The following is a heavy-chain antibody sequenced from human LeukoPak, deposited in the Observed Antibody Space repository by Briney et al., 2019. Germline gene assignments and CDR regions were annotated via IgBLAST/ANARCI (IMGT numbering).Heavy chain of an antibody. CDR1: GGSISSGNYY. CDR2: IYYSGST. V-gene: IGHV4-39*01. Sequence: SETLSLTCTVSGGSISSGNYYWGWIRQPPGKGLEWIGSIYYSGSTYYNPSLKSRVTISVDTSKNQFSLKLSSVTAADTAVYYCARLRYKSSSSWYAPIGFDYWGQGTLVTVSS. CDR3: ARLRYKSSSSWYAPIGFDY. D-gene: IGHD6-13*01. J-gene: IGHJ4*02.